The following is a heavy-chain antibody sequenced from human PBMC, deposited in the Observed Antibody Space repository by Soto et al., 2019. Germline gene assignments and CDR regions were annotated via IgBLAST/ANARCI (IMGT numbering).Heavy chain of an antibody. CDR2: FNPSDSYT. Sequence: GESLKISCQGSGYSFANYWISWVRQMPGKGLEWMGRFNPSDSYTDYNPSFQGHVTISADKSISTTYVQWSSLKASDTAMYFCARHPYIGGLDVWGQGTAVTVSS. CDR3: ARHPYIGGLDV. D-gene: IGHD2-15*01. V-gene: IGHV5-10-1*01. CDR1: GYSFANYW. J-gene: IGHJ6*02.